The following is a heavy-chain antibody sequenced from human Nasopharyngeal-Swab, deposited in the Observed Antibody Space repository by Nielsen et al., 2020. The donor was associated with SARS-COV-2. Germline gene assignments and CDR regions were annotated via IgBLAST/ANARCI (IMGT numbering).Heavy chain of an antibody. V-gene: IGHV1-8*01. J-gene: IGHJ4*02. CDR2: MNPNSGNT. CDR3: ARDSTLRFLEWLSSHKSAVFDY. Sequence: WVRQAPGQGLEWMGWMNPNSGNTGYAQKFQGRVTMTRNTSISTAYMELSSLRSEDTAVYYCARDSTLRFLEWLSSHKSAVFDYWGQGTLVTVSS. D-gene: IGHD3-3*01.